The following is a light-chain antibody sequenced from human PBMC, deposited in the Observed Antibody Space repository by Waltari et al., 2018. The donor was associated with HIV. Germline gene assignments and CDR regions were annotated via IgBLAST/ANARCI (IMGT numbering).Light chain of an antibody. Sequence: QSVLTQPPSVSAAPGQKVAISCSVSSSNIGTDYVSWYQHVPGSAPKLLIYDNDNRPSGTPDRFSGSMSGTSATLDITGLQTGDGADYYCGTWDRSLGGGVFGGGTKLTVL. V-gene: IGLV1-51*01. CDR3: GTWDRSLGGGV. CDR1: SSNIGTDY. CDR2: DND. J-gene: IGLJ3*02.